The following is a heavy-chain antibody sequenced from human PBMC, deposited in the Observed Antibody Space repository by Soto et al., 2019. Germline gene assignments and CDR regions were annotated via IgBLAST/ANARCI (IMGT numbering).Heavy chain of an antibody. J-gene: IGHJ4*02. CDR1: GFTFSSYS. CDR2: ISSSSNYI. V-gene: IGHV3-21*06. D-gene: IGHD1-26*01. CDR3: ARDLVGATY. Sequence: EVQLVESGGGLVKPGGSLRLSCAASGFTFSSYSMNWVRQAPGKGLEWVSSISSSSNYIYYADSVKGRFAISRDNAKNPLYLQMNSLRAEDTALYYCARDLVGATYWGQGTLVTVSS.